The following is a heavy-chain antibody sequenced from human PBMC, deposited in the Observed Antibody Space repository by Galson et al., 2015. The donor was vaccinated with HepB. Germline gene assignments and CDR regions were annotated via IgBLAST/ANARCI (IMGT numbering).Heavy chain of an antibody. V-gene: IGHV3-30*02. D-gene: IGHD3-10*01. Sequence: SLRLSCAASGFTFSSYGMHWVRQAPGKGLEWVAFIRYDGSNKYYADSVKGRFTISRDNSENTLYLQMNSLKTEYTAVYYCTTGPSKNLLYPDYFDYWGQGTLVTVSS. CDR3: TTGPSKNLLYPDYFDY. CDR2: IRYDGSNK. CDR1: GFTFSSYG. J-gene: IGHJ4*02.